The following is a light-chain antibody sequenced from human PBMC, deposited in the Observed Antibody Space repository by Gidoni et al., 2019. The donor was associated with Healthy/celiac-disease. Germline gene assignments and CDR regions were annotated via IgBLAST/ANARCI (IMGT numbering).Light chain of an antibody. CDR2: GKN. J-gene: IGLJ2*01. CDR1: SLRRYY. Sequence: SSELTQDPAVSVALGQTVRITCQGDSLRRYYASWYQQKPGQAPVLVIYGKNNRPSGIPDRFSGSSSGNTASLTITGARAEDEADYYCNSRDSRGNHLGVFGGGTKLTVL. CDR3: NSRDSRGNHLGV. V-gene: IGLV3-19*01.